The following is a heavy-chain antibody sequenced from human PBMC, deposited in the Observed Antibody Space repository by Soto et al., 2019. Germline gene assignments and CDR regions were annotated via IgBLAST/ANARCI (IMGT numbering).Heavy chain of an antibody. CDR3: ATLYSSSSEIFDY. D-gene: IGHD6-6*01. V-gene: IGHV1-3*01. CDR1: GYTFTSYS. J-gene: IGHJ4*02. Sequence: ASVKVSCKASGYTFTSYSMHWVLQAPGQRLEWMGWINAGNGNTKYSQKFQGRVTITRDTSASTAYMELSSLRSEDTAVYYCATLYSSSSEIFDYWGQGTLVTVSS. CDR2: INAGNGNT.